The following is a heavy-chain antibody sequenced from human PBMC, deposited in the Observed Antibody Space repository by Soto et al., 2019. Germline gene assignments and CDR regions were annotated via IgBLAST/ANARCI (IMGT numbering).Heavy chain of an antibody. J-gene: IGHJ6*02. D-gene: IGHD3-22*01. V-gene: IGHV1-69*01. CDR2: IIPIFGKA. CDR3: AGFITMILPPPMEHYYGMDV. Sequence: QVQLVQSGAEVKKPGSSVKVSCKASGGTFSSYAISWVRQAPGQGLEWMGGIIPIFGKANYAQKLQGRVTITADESTSTAYMELSSLRSEDTAVYYCAGFITMILPPPMEHYYGMDVWGQGTTVTVSS. CDR1: GGTFSSYA.